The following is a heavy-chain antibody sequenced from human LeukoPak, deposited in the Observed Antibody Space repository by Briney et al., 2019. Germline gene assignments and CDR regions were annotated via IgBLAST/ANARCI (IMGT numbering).Heavy chain of an antibody. Sequence: PAETLSLSCTASGGSISSYYWSWIRQPPGKGLEWIAYISGIGSITYNPSLRSRVTISLDTSKNQFSLKLSSVTDADTAVYYCAGHHPRNTVDFWGQGTLVTVSS. D-gene: IGHD2/OR15-2a*01. CDR1: GGSISSYY. CDR3: AGHHPRNTVDF. CDR2: ISGIGSI. J-gene: IGHJ4*02. V-gene: IGHV4-59*08.